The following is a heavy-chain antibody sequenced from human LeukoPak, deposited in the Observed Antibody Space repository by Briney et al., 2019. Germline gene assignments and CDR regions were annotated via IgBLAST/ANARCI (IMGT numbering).Heavy chain of an antibody. V-gene: IGHV3-7*03. CDR1: GFTFSNYW. Sequence: GGSLRLSCAASGFTFSNYWMSWVRQAPGKGLEWVANIKFDGSDKFYVDSVKGRFTISRDNSKNTLYLQMNSLRVEDTAVYYCGRDLIGTAASWDCWGQGTLVTVSS. J-gene: IGHJ4*02. D-gene: IGHD6-25*01. CDR3: GRDLIGTAASWDC. CDR2: IKFDGSDK.